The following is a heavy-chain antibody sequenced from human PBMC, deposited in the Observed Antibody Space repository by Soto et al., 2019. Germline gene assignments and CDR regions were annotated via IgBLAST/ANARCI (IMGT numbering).Heavy chain of an antibody. J-gene: IGHJ6*02. CDR1: GYTFTDYY. D-gene: IGHD3-3*01. Sequence: ASVKVSCKASGYTFTDYYLHWVRQAPGQGLEWMGWINPNNGGTNYAQKFQVRVSMTRDTSFNTAYMELSSLRSDDTAVYYCVRTMSGVVGYGMDVWGQGTTVTVSS. CDR2: INPNNGGT. V-gene: IGHV1-2*02. CDR3: VRTMSGVVGYGMDV.